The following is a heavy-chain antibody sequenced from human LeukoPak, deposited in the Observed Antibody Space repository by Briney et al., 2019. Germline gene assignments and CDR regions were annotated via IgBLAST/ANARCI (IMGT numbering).Heavy chain of an antibody. V-gene: IGHV3-15*01. D-gene: IGHD3-10*01. CDR1: GFTFSNAW. CDR2: IKSKTDGGTT. J-gene: IGHJ4*02. CDR3: TTDFGDYFDY. Sequence: PGGSLRLSCAASGFTFSNAWMSWVRQAPGKGLEWVGCIKSKTDGGTTDYAAPVKGRFTISRDDSKNTLYLQMNSLKTEDTAVYYCTTDFGDYFDYWGQGTLVTVSS.